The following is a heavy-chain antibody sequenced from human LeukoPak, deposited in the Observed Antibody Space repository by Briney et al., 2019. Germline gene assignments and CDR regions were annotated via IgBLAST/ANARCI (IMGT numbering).Heavy chain of an antibody. J-gene: IGHJ4*02. Sequence: SETLSLTCAVSGGSISSYYWSWIRQPPGKGLEWIGYMLYRGSTNYNPSLKSRVIISIDASKSQFSLKLTSVTGADTALYYCARQVGRGAYDAWYFDHWGPGTLVTVSS. D-gene: IGHD5-12*01. V-gene: IGHV4-59*08. CDR2: MLYRGST. CDR3: ARQVGRGAYDAWYFDH. CDR1: GGSISSYY.